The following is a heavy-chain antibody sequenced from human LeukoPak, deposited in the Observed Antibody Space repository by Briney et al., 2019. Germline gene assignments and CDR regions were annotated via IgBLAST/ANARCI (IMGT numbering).Heavy chain of an antibody. Sequence: PSETLSLTCTVSGGSISTDYWTWIRQPPGKGLEWIGSMYKSGSTHYNPSLKSRVTISVDTSKNRFSLKLSSVTAADTAVYYCATGLGYCSSTSCYTSRYWGQGTLVTVSS. V-gene: IGHV4-59*12. CDR2: MYKSGST. D-gene: IGHD2-2*02. CDR1: GGSISTDY. CDR3: ATGLGYCSSTSCYTSRY. J-gene: IGHJ4*02.